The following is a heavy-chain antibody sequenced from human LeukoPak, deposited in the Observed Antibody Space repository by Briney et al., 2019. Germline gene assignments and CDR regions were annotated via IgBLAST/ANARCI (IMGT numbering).Heavy chain of an antibody. D-gene: IGHD3-10*01. CDR1: GFTFRNYA. V-gene: IGHV3-30-3*01. CDR2: LTYDGSDK. Sequence: GGSLRLSCVASGFTFRNYAMHWVRQAPGKGLEWVATLTYDGSDKDYADSVKGRFTISRDNSKNTLYLQMNGLRAEDTAVYFCARGLAESYLFDYWDQGTVVTVSA. CDR3: ARGLAESYLFDY. J-gene: IGHJ4*02.